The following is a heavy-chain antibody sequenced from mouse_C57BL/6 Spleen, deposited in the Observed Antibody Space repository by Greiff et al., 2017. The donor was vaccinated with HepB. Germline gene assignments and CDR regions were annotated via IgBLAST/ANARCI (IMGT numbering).Heavy chain of an antibody. V-gene: IGHV3-6*01. CDR1: GYSITSGYY. J-gene: IGHJ2*01. CDR3: ARAYSNYYYFDD. CDR2: ISYDGSN. Sequence: EVQLQESGPGLVKPSQSLSLTCSVTGYSITSGYYWNWIRQFPGNKLEWMGYISYDGSNNYNPSLKNRISITRDTSKNQFFLKLNSVTTEVTATYYCARAYSNYYYFDDWGQGTTLTVSS. D-gene: IGHD2-5*01.